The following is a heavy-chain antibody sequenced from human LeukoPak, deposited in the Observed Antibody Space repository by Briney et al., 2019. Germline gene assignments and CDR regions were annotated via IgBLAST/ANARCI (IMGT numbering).Heavy chain of an antibody. J-gene: IGHJ5*02. V-gene: IGHV3-23*01. CDR2: ISGSGGST. D-gene: IGHD3-3*01. Sequence: GGSLRLSCAASGFTFSSYAMSWVRQAPGKGLEWVSAISGSGGSTYYADSVKGRFTISRDNSKNTLYLQVNSLRAEDTAVYYCAKAPHYDFWSGYFWFDPWGQGTLVTVSS. CDR1: GFTFSSYA. CDR3: AKAPHYDFWSGYFWFDP.